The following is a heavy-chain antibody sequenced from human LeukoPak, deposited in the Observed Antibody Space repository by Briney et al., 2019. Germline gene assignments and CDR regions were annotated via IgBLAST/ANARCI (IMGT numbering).Heavy chain of an antibody. CDR2: IDSSGITI. Sequence: PGGSLRLSCAGSGFPFSSYEMNWLRQAPGKGLEWVSHIDSSGITIYYGDSVKGRFTTSRGNAKNSIYLQMDSLRVEDTAIYYCARDSVGDLLDYWGQGTPVTVSS. J-gene: IGHJ4*02. CDR3: ARDSVGDLLDY. V-gene: IGHV3-48*03. D-gene: IGHD4-17*01. CDR1: GFPFSSYE.